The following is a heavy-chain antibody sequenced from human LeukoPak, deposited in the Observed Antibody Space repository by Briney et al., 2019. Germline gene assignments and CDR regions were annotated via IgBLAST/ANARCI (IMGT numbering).Heavy chain of an antibody. V-gene: IGHV4-4*07. D-gene: IGHD3-9*01. CDR2: VYASGST. J-gene: IGHJ5*02. CDR1: GGSISSYY. CDR3: ARHGAPSGGAFDNWFDP. Sequence: PSETLSLTCTVSGGSISSYYWSWIRQPAGKGLEWIGRVYASGSTNYNPSLKSRVTVSVDTSKNQFSLKLYPVTAADTAVYYCARHGAPSGGAFDNWFDPWGQGTLVTVSS.